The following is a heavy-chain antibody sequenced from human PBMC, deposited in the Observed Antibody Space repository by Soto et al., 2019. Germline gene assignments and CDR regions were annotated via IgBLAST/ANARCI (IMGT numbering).Heavy chain of an antibody. CDR1: GFTFSSYA. CDR2: ISGSGGST. D-gene: IGHD1-26*01. V-gene: IGHV3-23*01. J-gene: IGHJ4*02. Sequence: EVQLLESGGGLVQPGGSLRLSCAASGFTFSSYAMSWVRQAPGKGLEWVSAISGSGGSTYYADSVKGRFTISRDNSKNTLYLQMNSLRAEDTAVYYCAKADTIVAALLGAIDYWGQGTLVTVSS. CDR3: AKADTIVAALLGAIDY.